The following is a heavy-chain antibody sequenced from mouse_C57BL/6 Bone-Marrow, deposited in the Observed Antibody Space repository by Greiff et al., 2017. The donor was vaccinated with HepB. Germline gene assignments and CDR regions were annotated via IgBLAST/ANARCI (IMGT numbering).Heavy chain of an antibody. D-gene: IGHD3-2*02. CDR2: INPNNGGT. V-gene: IGHV1-26*01. CDR1: GYTFTDYY. J-gene: IGHJ4*01. Sequence: EVQLQQSGPELVKPGASVKISCKASGYTFTDYYMNWVKQSHGKSLEWIGDINPNNGGTSYNQKFKGKATLTVDKSSSTAYMELRSLTSEDSAVYYCYSSGYLGYYYAMDYWGQGTSVTVSS. CDR3: YSSGYLGYYYAMDY.